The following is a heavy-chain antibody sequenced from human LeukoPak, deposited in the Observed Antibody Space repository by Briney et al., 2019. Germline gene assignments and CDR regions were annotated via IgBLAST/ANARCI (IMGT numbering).Heavy chain of an antibody. D-gene: IGHD5-18*01. CDR3: ATSGYSYGYYFDY. J-gene: IGHJ4*02. CDR1: GFTFSSYA. V-gene: IGHV3-23*01. CDR2: ISGSGGST. Sequence: GGSLRLSCAASGFTFSSYAMSWVRQAPGKGLEWVSAISGSGGSTYYADSVKGRFTISRDNSKNTLYLQMNSLRAEDTAVYYCATSGYSYGYYFDYWGQGTLVTVSS.